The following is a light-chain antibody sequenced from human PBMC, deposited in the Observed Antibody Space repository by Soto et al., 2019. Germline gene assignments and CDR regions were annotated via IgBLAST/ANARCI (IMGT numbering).Light chain of an antibody. J-gene: IGLJ2*01. CDR3: GSYAGSNNML. Sequence: QSALTQPPSASGSPGQSVTISCPGTSNDIGGSNFVSWYQQHPDKAPKLIIYEVTKRPSGVPDRFSAFKSGNTASLTVSGLQPEDEADYYCGSYAGSNNMLFGGGTKLTVL. V-gene: IGLV2-8*01. CDR2: EVT. CDR1: SNDIGGSNF.